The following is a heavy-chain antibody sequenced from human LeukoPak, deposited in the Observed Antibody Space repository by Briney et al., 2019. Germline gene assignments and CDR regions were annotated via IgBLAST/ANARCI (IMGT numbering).Heavy chain of an antibody. CDR2: IHYSGST. Sequence: PSETLSLTCTVSGGSIRSYYWSWIRQPAGKGLEYIGSIHYSGSTYYSPSLRSRVTISVDASNSQFSLKLSSVTAADTAVYFCARVSMVGAFDIWGQGTMITVSS. CDR3: ARVSMVGAFDI. J-gene: IGHJ3*02. CDR1: GGSIRSYY. D-gene: IGHD3-10*01. V-gene: IGHV4-59*05.